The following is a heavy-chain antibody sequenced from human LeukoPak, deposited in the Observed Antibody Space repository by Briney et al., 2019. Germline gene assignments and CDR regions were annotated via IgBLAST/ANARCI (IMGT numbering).Heavy chain of an antibody. CDR3: ARLRWAAGDGYYFDY. CDR1: GYSFTTHW. D-gene: IGHD6-13*01. V-gene: IGHV5-51*01. Sequence: GESLKISSKGAGYSFTTHWIGWVRQMTGKGLEWMGIINLDDSDTRYSPSFQGQVTISVDKSISTAYLQWSSLKASDTAMYYCARLRWAAGDGYYFDYWGQGTLVTVSS. CDR2: INLDDSDT. J-gene: IGHJ4*02.